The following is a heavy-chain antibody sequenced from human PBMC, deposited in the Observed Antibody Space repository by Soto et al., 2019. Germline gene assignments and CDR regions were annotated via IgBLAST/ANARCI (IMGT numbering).Heavy chain of an antibody. V-gene: IGHV4-59*01. Sequence: PSQTLSLTCSVSGDAISNYSWGWIRQTPGKGLEWIVCVHDSGSTDYNRSLKGRGTMSLHTSQSQFSLNLSSVTAADSATYYCARGTRALITSFFAYWGQGIPVTVSS. CDR1: GDAISNYS. D-gene: IGHD1-20*01. CDR3: ARGTRALITSFFAY. CDR2: VHDSGST. J-gene: IGHJ4*02.